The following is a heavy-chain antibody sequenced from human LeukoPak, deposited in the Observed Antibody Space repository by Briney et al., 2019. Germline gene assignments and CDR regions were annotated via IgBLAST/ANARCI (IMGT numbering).Heavy chain of an antibody. V-gene: IGHV4-39*07. CDR3: ATYYGSGSDSYYYYMDV. CDR2: INHSGST. D-gene: IGHD3-10*01. J-gene: IGHJ6*03. CDR1: GGSISSGDYY. Sequence: SETLSLTCTVSGGSISSGDYYWSWIRQPPGKGLEWIGEINHSGSTDYNPSLKSRVAISVDTSKNQFSLKLSSVTAADTAVYYCATYYGSGSDSYYYYMDVWGRGTTVTVSS.